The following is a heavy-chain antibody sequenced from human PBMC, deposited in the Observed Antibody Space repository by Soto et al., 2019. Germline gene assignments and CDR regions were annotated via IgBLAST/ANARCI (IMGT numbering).Heavy chain of an antibody. CDR2: TYYRSRWYN. V-gene: IGHV6-1*01. Sequence: QVQLQQSGPGLVKPSKTLSVTCAISGDSVSSNSAAWNWIRLSPSRGLEWLARTYYRSRWYNDYAVSVRSRITANADTSKNQFSLQLTSVTPEDTAIYYCAGTTSHHWLYMDVWGRGTTVTVSS. D-gene: IGHD1-1*01. CDR1: GDSVSSNSAA. CDR3: AGTTSHHWLYMDV. J-gene: IGHJ6*03.